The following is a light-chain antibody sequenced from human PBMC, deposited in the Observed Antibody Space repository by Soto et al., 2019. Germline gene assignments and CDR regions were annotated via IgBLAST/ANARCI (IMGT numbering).Light chain of an antibody. CDR2: EVS. CDR3: MQSTQLPPT. Sequence: DIVMTQSPDSLAGSLGERATINCKSSQAVLYNSNNKNYIAWYLQKPGQSPQLLIYEVSTRVSGVPDRFSGSGSGTDFTLEISRVETDDVGIYYCMQSTQLPPTFGQGTRLEIK. J-gene: IGKJ5*01. CDR1: QAVLYNSNNKNY. V-gene: IGKV4-1*01.